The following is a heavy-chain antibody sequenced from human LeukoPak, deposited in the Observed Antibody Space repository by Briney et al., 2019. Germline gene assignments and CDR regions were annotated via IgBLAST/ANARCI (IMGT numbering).Heavy chain of an antibody. CDR3: ASLTPRDTAMVKRAFDI. D-gene: IGHD5-18*01. J-gene: IGHJ3*02. V-gene: IGHV4-34*01. CDR1: GGSFSGYY. CDR2: INHSGST. Sequence: PSETLSLTCAVYGGSFSGYYWSWIRQPPGKGLEWIGEINHSGSTNYNPSLTSRVTISVDTSKNQFSLKLSSVAAADTAVYYCASLTPRDTAMVKRAFDIWGQGTMVTVSS.